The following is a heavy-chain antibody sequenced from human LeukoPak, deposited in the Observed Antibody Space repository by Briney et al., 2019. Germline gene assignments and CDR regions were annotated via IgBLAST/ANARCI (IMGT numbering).Heavy chain of an antibody. CDR1: GFTFSSYA. CDR3: ARGAGYQNAFDI. V-gene: IGHV3-30*04. D-gene: IGHD2-2*01. Sequence: PGRSLRLSCAASGFTFSSYAMHWVRQAPGKGLEWVAVISYDGSNKYYADSMKGRFIFSRDTTKNMSYLQMTRLRAEDADVYYCARGAGYQNAFDIWGQGTMVTVSS. J-gene: IGHJ3*02. CDR2: ISYDGSNK.